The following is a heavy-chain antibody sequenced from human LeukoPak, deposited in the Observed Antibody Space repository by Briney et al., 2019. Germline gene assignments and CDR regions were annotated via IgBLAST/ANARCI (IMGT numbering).Heavy chain of an antibody. Sequence: GGSLTLSCAASGFTFSCYAMTWIRQAPGKGLEWVSTLSGSGGSTYYADSVKGRFTISRDNAKNSLYLQMNSLRAEDTAVYYCARDKGYYYDSSGAFDYWGQGTLVTVSS. CDR2: LSGSGGST. D-gene: IGHD3-22*01. J-gene: IGHJ4*02. V-gene: IGHV3-23*01. CDR1: GFTFSCYA. CDR3: ARDKGYYYDSSGAFDY.